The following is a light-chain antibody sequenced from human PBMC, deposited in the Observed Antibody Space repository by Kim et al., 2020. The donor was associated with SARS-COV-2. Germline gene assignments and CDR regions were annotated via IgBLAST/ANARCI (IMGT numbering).Light chain of an antibody. CDR1: RSDVAAYNF. CDR3: SSFRSGNTLV. Sequence: GQSFTISCTGSRSDVAAYNFVSWYQQYPGEAPKVIIYDVDVRPSGVSNRFSGSKSGNTASLTISEVQAEDEGDYYCSSFRSGNTLVFGGGTQLTVL. V-gene: IGLV2-14*04. J-gene: IGLJ3*02. CDR2: DVD.